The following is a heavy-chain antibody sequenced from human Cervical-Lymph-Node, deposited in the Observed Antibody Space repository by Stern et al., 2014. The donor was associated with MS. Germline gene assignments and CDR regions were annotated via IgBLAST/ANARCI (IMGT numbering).Heavy chain of an antibody. D-gene: IGHD3-3*01. CDR3: ARTTYYDFWSGYGMDV. CDR2: IYSGGTT. J-gene: IGHJ6*02. V-gene: IGHV3-53*01. CDR1: GFTVSSNY. Sequence: EVQLVESGGGLIQPGGSLRLSCAASGFTVSSNYMSWVRQAPGKGLAWVSVIYSGGTTYYADSVKGRFTISRDNSKNTLYLQMNSLRAEDTAVYYCARTTYYDFWSGYGMDVWGQGTTVTVSS.